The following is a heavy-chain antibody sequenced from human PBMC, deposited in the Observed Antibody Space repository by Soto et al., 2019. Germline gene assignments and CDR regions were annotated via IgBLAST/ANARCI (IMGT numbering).Heavy chain of an antibody. CDR3: TKGDTRPFES. CDR2: VYPSDSDV. CDR1: GYRFTRSW. Sequence: PRESLTITAPSSGYRFTRSWIGWVRQMPGKGLEWLGNVYPSDSDVRYSPSFEGRVTISADNSINTAYLHLLNLKASDTAIYYCTKGDTRPFESWGQGTRVSVSS. D-gene: IGHD3-16*01. V-gene: IGHV5-51*01. J-gene: IGHJ4*02.